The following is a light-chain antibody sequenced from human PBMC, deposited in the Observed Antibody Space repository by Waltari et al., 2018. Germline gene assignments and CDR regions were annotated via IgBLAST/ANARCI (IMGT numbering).Light chain of an antibody. Sequence: QSALTQPPSVPGSPGQPVTIPCTGTSRAVGSYNRLPWYQQPPGPAPKLMIYEVSHRPSGVPDRFSGSKSGNTASLTISGLQAEDEADYYCSSYTSSSTVVFGGGTKLTVL. CDR3: SSYTSSSTVV. CDR1: SRAVGSYNR. V-gene: IGLV2-18*02. J-gene: IGLJ2*01. CDR2: EVS.